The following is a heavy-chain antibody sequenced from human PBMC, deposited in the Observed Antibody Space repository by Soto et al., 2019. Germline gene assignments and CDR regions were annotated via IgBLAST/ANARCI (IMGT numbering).Heavy chain of an antibody. CDR2: IIPIFGTA. J-gene: IGHJ4*02. Sequence: QVQLVQSGAEVKKPGSSVKVSCKASGATFSSYAISWVRQAPGQGLEWMGGIIPIFGTANYAQKFQGRVTITADESTSTAYMELSSLRSEDTAVYYCARDRRWLQLGPPVYFDYWGQGTLVTVSS. V-gene: IGHV1-69*01. D-gene: IGHD5-12*01. CDR3: ARDRRWLQLGPPVYFDY. CDR1: GATFSSYA.